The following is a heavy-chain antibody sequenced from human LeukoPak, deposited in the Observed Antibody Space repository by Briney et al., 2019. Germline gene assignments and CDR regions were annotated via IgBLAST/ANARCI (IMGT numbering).Heavy chain of an antibody. V-gene: IGHV3-11*06. J-gene: IGHJ6*04. CDR3: ARDRGVLWFGDLYGMDV. Sequence: GGSLRLSCAASGFTFSDYYMSWIRQAPGKGLEWVSYISSSSSYTNYADSVKGRFTISRDNAKNSLYLQINSLRAEDTAVYYCARDRGVLWFGDLYGMDVWGKGTTVTVSS. D-gene: IGHD3-10*01. CDR1: GFTFSDYY. CDR2: ISSSSSYT.